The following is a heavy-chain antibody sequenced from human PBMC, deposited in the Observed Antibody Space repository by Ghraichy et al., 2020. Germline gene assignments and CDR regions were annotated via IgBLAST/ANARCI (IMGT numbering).Heavy chain of an antibody. Sequence: LSLTCAASGFTVSSNYMSWVRQAPGKGLEWVSVIYSGGSTYYADSVKGRFTISRDNSKNTLYLQMNSLRAEDTAVYYCARGVIVVPAAIPVAQYFDYWGQGTLVTVSS. CDR1: GFTVSSNY. CDR2: IYSGGST. D-gene: IGHD2-2*02. CDR3: ARGVIVVPAAIPVAQYFDY. J-gene: IGHJ4*02. V-gene: IGHV3-53*01.